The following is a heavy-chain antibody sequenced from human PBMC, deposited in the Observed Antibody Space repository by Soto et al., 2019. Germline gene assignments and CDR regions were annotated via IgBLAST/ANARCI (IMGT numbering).Heavy chain of an antibody. V-gene: IGHV4-34*01. J-gene: IGHJ5*02. D-gene: IGHD3-22*01. Sequence: PSETLSLTCAVYGGSFSGYYWSWIRQPPGKGLEWIGEINHSGSTNYNPSLKSRVTISVDTSKNQFSLKLSSVTAADTAVYYCARTAYYDSSGYYWFDPWGQGTLVTVSS. CDR2: INHSGST. CDR3: ARTAYYDSSGYYWFDP. CDR1: GGSFSGYY.